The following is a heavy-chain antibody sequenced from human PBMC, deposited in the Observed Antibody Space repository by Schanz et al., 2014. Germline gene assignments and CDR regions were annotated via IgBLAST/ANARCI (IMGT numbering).Heavy chain of an antibody. Sequence: QVHLVQSGSEVKKPGASVKVSCKASRYPFTAYYMHWVRQAPGQGLEWMGRINPNSGDTNYAQKFQGRVTMTRVTSTSTAYMELSRLRSDDPAIYYCARDVHSSKWSSYYYYGMDVWGQGTTVTVSS. CDR2: INPNSGDT. CDR1: RYPFTAYY. CDR3: ARDVHSSKWSSYYYYGMDV. D-gene: IGHD6-13*01. J-gene: IGHJ6*02. V-gene: IGHV1-2*06.